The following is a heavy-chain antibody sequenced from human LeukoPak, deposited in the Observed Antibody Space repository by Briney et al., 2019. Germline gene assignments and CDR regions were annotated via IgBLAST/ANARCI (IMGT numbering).Heavy chain of an antibody. J-gene: IGHJ4*02. CDR1: GGTFSSYA. CDR3: ARTPTAHQIPTRNTFDY. Sequence: GSSVKVSCKASGGTFSSYAISWVRQAPGQGLEWMGRIIPILGIANYAQKFQGRVTITADKSTSTAYMELSSLRSEDTAVYYCARTPTAHQIPTRNTFDYWGQGTLVTVSS. D-gene: IGHD1-14*01. V-gene: IGHV1-69*04. CDR2: IIPILGIA.